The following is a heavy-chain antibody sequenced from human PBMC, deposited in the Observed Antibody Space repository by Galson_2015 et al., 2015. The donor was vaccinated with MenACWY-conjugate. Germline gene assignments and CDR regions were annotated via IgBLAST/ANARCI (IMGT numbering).Heavy chain of an antibody. CDR2: IDSGGSTI. CDR3: ARDGSSWYGVFWY. J-gene: IGHJ4*02. V-gene: IGHV3-48*02. D-gene: IGHD6-13*01. CDR1: GFTFSTYS. Sequence: SLRLSCAASGFTFSTYSMNWVRQAPGKGLEWVSYIDSGGSTIHYADSVKGRFAISRDNAKNSLYLQMNSLRDEDTALYYCARDGSSWYGVFWYWGQGALVTVSS.